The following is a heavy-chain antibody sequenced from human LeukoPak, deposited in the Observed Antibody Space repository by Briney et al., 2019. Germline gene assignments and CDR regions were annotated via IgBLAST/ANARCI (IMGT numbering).Heavy chain of an antibody. CDR1: GGSVSSSSYY. Sequence: SETLSLTCSVSGGSVSSSSYYWGWVRQPPGKGLEWIGSFRYSGSTYYNPSLKSRVTISGDTSKNQFSLKLRSVTAADTAVYYCASLVVVVVTASEIDYWGQGTLVTVSS. CDR2: FRYSGST. CDR3: ASLVVVVVTASEIDY. J-gene: IGHJ4*02. D-gene: IGHD2-21*02. V-gene: IGHV4-39*01.